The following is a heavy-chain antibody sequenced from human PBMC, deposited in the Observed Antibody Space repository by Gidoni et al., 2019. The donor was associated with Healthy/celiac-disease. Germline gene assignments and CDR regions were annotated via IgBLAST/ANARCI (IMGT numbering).Heavy chain of an antibody. CDR3: ARDGTSYGDYFDY. Sequence: QVQLVESGGGVVQPGRSLRISCAGSGFTVSSYAMHWVRQAPGKGLEGVAVISYDGSNKYYADSVKGRFTISRDNSKNTLYLQMNSLRAEDTAVYYCARDGTSYGDYFDYWGQGTLVTVSS. CDR2: ISYDGSNK. D-gene: IGHD4-17*01. CDR1: GFTVSSYA. V-gene: IGHV3-30-3*01. J-gene: IGHJ4*02.